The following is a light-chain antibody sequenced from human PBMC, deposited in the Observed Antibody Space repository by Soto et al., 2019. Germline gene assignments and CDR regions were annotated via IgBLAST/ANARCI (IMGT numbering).Light chain of an antibody. Sequence: DIVMTQSPDSLAVSLGERATINCKSSRSVLYSSNNNNYLSWYQQRPGQPPRLLIYWASTRDSGVPDRFSGSGSGTDFTLTISSLQAEDVAVYYCHQYLTNRPWTFGQGTKVEIK. CDR3: HQYLTNRPWT. J-gene: IGKJ1*01. CDR2: WAS. V-gene: IGKV4-1*01. CDR1: RSVLYSSNNNNY.